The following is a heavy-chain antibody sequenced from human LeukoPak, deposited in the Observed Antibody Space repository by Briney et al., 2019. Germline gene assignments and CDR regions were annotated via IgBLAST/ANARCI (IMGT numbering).Heavy chain of an antibody. CDR2: IRSKAYGGTT. J-gene: IGHJ4*02. CDR3: TSYDILTGRTFDY. V-gene: IGHV3-49*03. Sequence: GGSLRLSCTASGFTFGDYAMSWFRQAPGKGLEWVGFIRSKAYGGTTEYAASVKGRFTISRDDSKSIAYLQMNSLKTEDTAVYYCTSYDILTGRTFDYWGQGTLVTVSS. CDR1: GFTFGDYA. D-gene: IGHD3-9*01.